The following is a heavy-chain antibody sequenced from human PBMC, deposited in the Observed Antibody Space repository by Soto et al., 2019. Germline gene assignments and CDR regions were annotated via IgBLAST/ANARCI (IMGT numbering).Heavy chain of an antibody. CDR2: MNGNSGIT. D-gene: IGHD1-1*01. Sequence: ASVKVSCKASGCTFSSYTISWVRQATGQGLEWMGWMNGNSGITGYAQKFQGRVTMTRDTSMSTAYMELSSLTSEDTAVYYCTRRTIAHWYFDLWGRGTLVTVSS. CDR3: TRRTIAHWYFDL. CDR1: GCTFSSYT. J-gene: IGHJ2*01. V-gene: IGHV1-8*02.